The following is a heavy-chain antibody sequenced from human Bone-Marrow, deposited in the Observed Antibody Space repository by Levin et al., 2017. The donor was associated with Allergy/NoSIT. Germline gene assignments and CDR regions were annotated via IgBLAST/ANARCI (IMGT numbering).Heavy chain of an antibody. D-gene: IGHD4-11*01. CDR1: GFGFSSYD. CDR2: ISSGGGKI. Sequence: GESLKISCAAAGFGFSSYDTNWVRQAPGKGLEWISSISSGGGKIHYADSVKGRFTISRDNTENSLHLQMNSLRSEDTAVYYCTRETTRITDDGWVWYLDLCGRGTLVTVSS. V-gene: IGHV3-48*03. J-gene: IGHJ2*01. CDR3: TRETTRITDDGWVWYLDL.